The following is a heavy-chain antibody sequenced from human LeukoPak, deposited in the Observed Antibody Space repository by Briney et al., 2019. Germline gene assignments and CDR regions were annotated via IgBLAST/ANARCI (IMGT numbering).Heavy chain of an antibody. CDR3: ARVPIGTPTTKFYFDG. J-gene: IGHJ4*02. CDR2: INPTRGGT. CDR1: GYSFTGYY. V-gene: IGHV1-2*02. D-gene: IGHD1-26*01. Sequence: ASVKVPCKASGYSFTGYYVHWLRQAPGQGPEWMGWINPTRGGTNTAQKFQDRVTMTTDTSISTAYLALTRLTSDDTAVYYCARVPIGTPTTKFYFDGWGQGALVTVTS.